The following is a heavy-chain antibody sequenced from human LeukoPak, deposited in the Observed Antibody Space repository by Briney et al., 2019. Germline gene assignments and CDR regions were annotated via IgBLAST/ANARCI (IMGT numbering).Heavy chain of an antibody. Sequence: ASVKVSCKASGYTFTSYGISWVRQAPGQGLEWMGWISAYNGNTNYAQKLQGRVTMTTDTSTSTAYMELRSLRSDDTAVYYCARGNFRLQYPYYYYGMDVWGQGTTVTVSS. V-gene: IGHV1-18*01. CDR1: GYTFTSYG. D-gene: IGHD4-11*01. J-gene: IGHJ6*02. CDR3: ARGNFRLQYPYYYYGMDV. CDR2: ISAYNGNT.